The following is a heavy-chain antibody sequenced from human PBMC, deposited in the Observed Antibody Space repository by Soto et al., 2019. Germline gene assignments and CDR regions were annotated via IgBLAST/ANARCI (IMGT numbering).Heavy chain of an antibody. D-gene: IGHD3-10*01. CDR1: GYTFTSYY. V-gene: IGHV1-46*03. CDR2: INPSGGST. CDR3: ARDTDYHGSGSSAFDI. Sequence: GASVKVSCKASGYTFTSYYMHWVRQAPGQGLEWMGIINPSGGSTSYAQKFQGRVTMTRDTSTSTVYMELSSLRSEDTAVYYCARDTDYHGSGSSAFDIWGQGTMVTVSS. J-gene: IGHJ3*02.